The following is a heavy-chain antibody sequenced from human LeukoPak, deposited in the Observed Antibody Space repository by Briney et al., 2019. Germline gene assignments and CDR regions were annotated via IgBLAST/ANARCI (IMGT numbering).Heavy chain of an antibody. CDR2: IYYSGST. V-gene: IGHV4-30-4*01. CDR3: ARGGYSGYQTTYYFDY. Sequence: SQTLSLTCTVSGGSISSGDYYWRWIRQPPGKGLEWIAYIYYSGSTYYNPSLKSRVTISVDTSKNQFSLKLSSVTAADTAVYYCARGGYSGYQTTYYFDYWGQGTLVTVSS. D-gene: IGHD5-12*01. J-gene: IGHJ4*02. CDR1: GGSISSGDYY.